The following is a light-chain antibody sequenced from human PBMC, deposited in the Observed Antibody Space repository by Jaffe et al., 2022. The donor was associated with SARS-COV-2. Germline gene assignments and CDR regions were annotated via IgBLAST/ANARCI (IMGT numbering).Light chain of an antibody. J-gene: IGLJ3*02. V-gene: IGLV2-8*01. CDR1: SSDVGTYNY. CDR3: SSYAGNYNVV. Sequence: QSALTQPPSASGSPGQSVTISCTGTSSDVGTYNYVSWYQQHPGKAPKLMIYEVSKRPSGVPDRFSGSKSGNTASLTVSGLQAEDEANYYCSSYAGNYNVVFGGGTKLTVL. CDR2: EVS.